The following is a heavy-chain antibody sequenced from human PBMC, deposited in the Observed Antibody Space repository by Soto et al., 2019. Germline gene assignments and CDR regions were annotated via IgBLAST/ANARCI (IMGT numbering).Heavy chain of an antibody. V-gene: IGHV4-31*02. Sequence: SETLSLTXTVSGGSISSGGYYWSWIRQHPGKGLEWIGYIYYSGSTYYNPSLKSRVTISVDTSKNQFSLKLSSVTAADTAVYYCARLGYYYYYGMDVWGQGTTVTVSS. CDR1: GGSISSGGYY. CDR2: IYYSGST. J-gene: IGHJ6*02. D-gene: IGHD3-16*01. CDR3: ARLGYYYYYGMDV.